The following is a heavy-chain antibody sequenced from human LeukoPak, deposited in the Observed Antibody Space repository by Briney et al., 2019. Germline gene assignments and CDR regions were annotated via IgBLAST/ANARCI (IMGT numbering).Heavy chain of an antibody. CDR2: INHSGST. CDR1: GGSFSGYY. J-gene: IGHJ4*02. Sequence: SETLSLTCAVYGGSFSGYYWSWIRQPPGKGLEWIGEINHSGSTNYNPSLKSRVTISVDTSKNQFSLKLSSVTAADTAVYYCARHGGGRKYYYDSSGYYYVDYWGQGTLVTVSS. V-gene: IGHV4-34*01. D-gene: IGHD3-22*01. CDR3: ARHGGGRKYYYDSSGYYYVDY.